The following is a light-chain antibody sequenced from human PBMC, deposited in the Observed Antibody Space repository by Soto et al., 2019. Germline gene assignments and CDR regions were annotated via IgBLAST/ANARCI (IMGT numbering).Light chain of an antibody. J-gene: IGLJ1*01. CDR2: DVV. V-gene: IGLV2-14*03. Sequence: QSVLTQPASVSGSPGQSITISCTGTSSDVGGYNFVSWYQHHPGKAPKIVIYDVVNRPSRVSNRFSGSKSGNTASLTISGLQAEDEADYYCSSYTSSSTYVFGSGTKLTVL. CDR1: SSDVGGYNF. CDR3: SSYTSSSTYV.